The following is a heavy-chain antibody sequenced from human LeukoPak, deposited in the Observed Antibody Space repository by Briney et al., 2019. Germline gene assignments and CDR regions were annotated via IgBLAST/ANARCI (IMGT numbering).Heavy chain of an antibody. V-gene: IGHV3-48*03. J-gene: IGHJ3*01. D-gene: IGHD3-22*01. CDR3: VREGYYDDSQNFKLGAFDL. Sequence: GGSLRLSCVASGFSFSGYEMSWVRQSPGKGLEWVSYISSRAVTTNYRDSVKGRFTLSKDNAKNSLYLEKNSLRADATAAYYCVREGYYDDSQNFKLGAFDLWGHGTVVTVSS. CDR1: GFSFSGYE. CDR2: ISSRAVTT.